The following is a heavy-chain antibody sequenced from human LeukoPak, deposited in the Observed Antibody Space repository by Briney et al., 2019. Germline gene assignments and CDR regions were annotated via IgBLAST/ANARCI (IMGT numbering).Heavy chain of an antibody. J-gene: IGHJ4*02. CDR3: ARESPVLGTDY. D-gene: IGHD4/OR15-4a*01. CDR1: RFSFSDHY. V-gene: IGHV3-11*01. Sequence: GGPLRLSCAASRFSFSDHYMSWFRQAPGKGLEWVSYISSTGHIIYYADSVKGRFTISRDNARNSLFLQMNSLRAEDTAVYYCARESPVLGTDYWGQGTLVTVSS. CDR2: ISSTGHII.